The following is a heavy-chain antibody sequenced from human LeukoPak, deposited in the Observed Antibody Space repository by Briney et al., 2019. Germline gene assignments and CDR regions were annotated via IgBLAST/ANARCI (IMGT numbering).Heavy chain of an antibody. Sequence: PGGSLRLSCAVSGVTFSKYAVCWFPQAPGKGLGWGSGISNSGASSYYANSWKGRFTTSSDNSKNMLYHQMNSLRADDTAVYYCAKLLGTIYPLWGMDVWGPGTTVTLSS. V-gene: IGHV3-23*01. CDR3: AKLLGTIYPLWGMDV. CDR2: ISNSGASS. CDR1: GVTFSKYA. J-gene: IGHJ6*02. D-gene: IGHD2-21*01.